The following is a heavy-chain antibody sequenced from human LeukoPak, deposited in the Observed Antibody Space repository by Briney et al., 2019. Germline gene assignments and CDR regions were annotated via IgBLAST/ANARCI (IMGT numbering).Heavy chain of an antibody. V-gene: IGHV1-18*01. D-gene: IGHD3-16*02. CDR3: ARGAGYDYVWGSYRYTSEFDY. Sequence: GASVKVSCKASGYTFTSFGISWVRQAPGQGLEWMGWISAYNGNTKSAQKFQGRVIMTTDTSTNTAYMELRSLRSEDTAVYYCARGAGYDYVWGSYRYTSEFDYWGQGTLVTVSS. J-gene: IGHJ4*02. CDR1: GYTFTSFG. CDR2: ISAYNGNT.